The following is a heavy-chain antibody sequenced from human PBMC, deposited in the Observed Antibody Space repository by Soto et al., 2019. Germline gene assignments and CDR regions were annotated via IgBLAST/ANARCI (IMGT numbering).Heavy chain of an antibody. D-gene: IGHD1-26*01. CDR2: VNEDGSEK. J-gene: IGHJ4*02. Sequence: EVQLVESGGGSVQPGGSLRLSCAASGFTFSSYYMSWVRQAQGKGLEWVANVNEDGSEKYYVDSVKGRFTVSRDNAKNSLYLQMNSLRAEDTAVYYCAKWGGAGSGYWGQGTLVTVSS. CDR1: GFTFSSYY. CDR3: AKWGGAGSGY. V-gene: IGHV3-7*01.